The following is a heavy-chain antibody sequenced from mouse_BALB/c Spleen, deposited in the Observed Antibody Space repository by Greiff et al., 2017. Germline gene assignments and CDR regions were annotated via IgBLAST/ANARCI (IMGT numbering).Heavy chain of an antibody. CDR2: IWAGGST. D-gene: IGHD2-4*01. J-gene: IGHJ3*01. CDR1: GFSLTSYG. CDR3: AKYDYDEGAGFAY. V-gene: IGHV2-9*02. Sequence: VQLQQSGPGLVAPSQSLSITCTVSGFSLTSYGVHWVRQPPGKGLEWLGVIWAGGSTNYNSALMSRLSISKDNSKSQVFLKMNSLQTDDTAMYYCAKYDYDEGAGFAYWGQGTLVTVSA.